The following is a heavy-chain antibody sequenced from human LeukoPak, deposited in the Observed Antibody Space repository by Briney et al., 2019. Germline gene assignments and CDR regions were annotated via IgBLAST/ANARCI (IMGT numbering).Heavy chain of an antibody. V-gene: IGHV4-39*01. J-gene: IGHJ4*02. CDR2: IYYSGST. Sequence: PSETLSLTCTVSGGSISSSSYYGGWIRQPPGKGLEWIGSIYYSGSTYYNPSLKSRVTISVDTSKNQFSLKLSSVTAADTAVYYCARQVPAVIFDYWGQGTLVTVSS. CDR1: GGSISSSSYY. D-gene: IGHD2-2*01. CDR3: ARQVPAVIFDY.